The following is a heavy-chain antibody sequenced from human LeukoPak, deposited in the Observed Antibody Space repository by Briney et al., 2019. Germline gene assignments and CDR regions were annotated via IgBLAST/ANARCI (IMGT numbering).Heavy chain of an antibody. Sequence: SETLTLTCTVSGVSVTNYYWAWIRQPAGKGLEWIGRMYISGSTNYNPSLKSRVTISIDKTKNQFSLMLRSVTAADTAVYYCARDCLVGAPLDSWGQGTLVTVSP. V-gene: IGHV4-4*07. D-gene: IGHD1-26*01. J-gene: IGHJ4*02. CDR1: GVSVTNYY. CDR3: ARDCLVGAPLDS. CDR2: MYISGST.